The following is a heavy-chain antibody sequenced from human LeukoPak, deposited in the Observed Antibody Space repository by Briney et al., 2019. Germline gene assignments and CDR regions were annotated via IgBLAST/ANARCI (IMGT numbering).Heavy chain of an antibody. CDR1: GFTFEDYG. CDR2: INGAGDSE. D-gene: IGHD6-13*01. Sequence: GGSLRLSCAASGFTFEDYGMHWVRQVPGQGLEWVCLINGAGDSEYYRDSVKGRFTISRDNAKNSLYLQMNSLRAEDTALYYCARLIAAASVGYWGQGTLVTVSS. CDR3: ARLIAAASVGY. V-gene: IGHV3-43*02. J-gene: IGHJ4*02.